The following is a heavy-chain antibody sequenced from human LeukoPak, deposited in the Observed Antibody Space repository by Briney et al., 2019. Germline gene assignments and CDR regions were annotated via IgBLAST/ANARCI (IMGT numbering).Heavy chain of an antibody. V-gene: IGHV5-51*01. CDR3: ARRQQQLVGNYAFDI. J-gene: IGHJ3*02. D-gene: IGHD6-13*01. Sequence: GESLKISCKGSGYSFTSYWIGWVRQMPGKGLEWMAIINPGGSDTRYSPSFQGQVIISADKSITTAYLQWSSLKPSDTATYYCARRQQQLVGNYAFDIWGQGTMVTVSS. CDR1: GYSFTSYW. CDR2: INPGGSDT.